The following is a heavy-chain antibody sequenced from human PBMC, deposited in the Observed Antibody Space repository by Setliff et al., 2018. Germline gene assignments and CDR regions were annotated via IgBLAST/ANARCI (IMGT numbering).Heavy chain of an antibody. CDR3: ARGGIVTARCQEF. V-gene: IGHV3-7*01. D-gene: IGHD1-26*01. J-gene: IGHJ4*02. CDR1: EFTFRSYW. CDR2: INPDGSEK. Sequence: SCVGSEFTFRSYWMTWVRQAPGKGLEWVANINPDGSEKYYADFVKGRFTISRDNAKSLLYLQMNSLRTEDTAVYFCARGGIVTARCQEFWGPGTLVTVSS.